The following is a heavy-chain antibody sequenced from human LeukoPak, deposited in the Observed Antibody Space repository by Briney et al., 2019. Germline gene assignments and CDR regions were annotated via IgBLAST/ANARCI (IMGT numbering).Heavy chain of an antibody. V-gene: IGHV3-23*01. CDR3: AKDRREEQWLVKATTDFDY. CDR1: GFTFSSYA. J-gene: IGHJ4*02. CDR2: ISGSGGST. Sequence: PPGGSLRLSCAASGFTFSSYAMSWVRQAPGKGLEWVSAISGSGGSTYYADSVKGRFTISRDNSKNTLYLQMNSLRAEDTAVYYCAKDRREEQWLVKATTDFDYWGQGTLVTVSS. D-gene: IGHD6-19*01.